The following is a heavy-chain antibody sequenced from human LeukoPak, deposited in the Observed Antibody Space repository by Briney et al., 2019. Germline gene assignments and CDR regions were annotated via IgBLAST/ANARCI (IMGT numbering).Heavy chain of an antibody. CDR3: ARAGRGGANSYYYYYGMDV. Sequence: SETLSLTCAVPGGSLSSNNWWSWFRQPPGKGRGWIGEIVHIGVTNYNPSLKSRVTISVDKSKNQFSLKLNSVPAADTAVYYCARAGRGGANSYYYYYGMDVWGQGTTVTASS. CDR1: GGSLSSNNW. J-gene: IGHJ6*02. D-gene: IGHD3-16*01. V-gene: IGHV4-4*02. CDR2: IVHIGVT.